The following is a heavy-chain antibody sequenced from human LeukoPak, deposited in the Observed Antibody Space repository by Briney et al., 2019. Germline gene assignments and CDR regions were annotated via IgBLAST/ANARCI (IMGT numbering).Heavy chain of an antibody. J-gene: IGHJ2*01. V-gene: IGHV4-34*01. Sequence: SETLSLTCAVYGGSFSGYYWSWIRQSPGEGLEWIGEINHSGSTNYNPSLKSRVIISVDTSKNQFSLNLNSVTAADTAVYYCARRRQYDSSLFWNFDLWGRGTLVTVSS. CDR2: INHSGST. CDR3: ARRRQYDSSLFWNFDL. D-gene: IGHD6-6*01. CDR1: GGSFSGYY.